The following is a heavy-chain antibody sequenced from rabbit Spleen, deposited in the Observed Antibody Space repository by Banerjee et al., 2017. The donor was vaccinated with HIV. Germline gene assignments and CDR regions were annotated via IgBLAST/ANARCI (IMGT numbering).Heavy chain of an antibody. D-gene: IGHD8-1*01. J-gene: IGHJ4*01. CDR2: IYGGSSGST. CDR1: GFDFSSNA. Sequence: QSLEESGGDLVQPGASLRLTCTASGFDFSSNAMGWVRQAPGKGLEWIAYIYGGSSGSTYYASWAKGRFTISKTSSTTVTLEMTSLTAADTATYFCARAVSSGSNYYDLWGPGTLVTVS. CDR3: ARAVSSGSNYYDL. V-gene: IGHV1S40*01.